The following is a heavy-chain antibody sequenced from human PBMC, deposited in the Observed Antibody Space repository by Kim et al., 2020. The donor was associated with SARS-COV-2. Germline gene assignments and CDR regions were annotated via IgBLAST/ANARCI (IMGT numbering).Heavy chain of an antibody. CDR2: IYYSGST. J-gene: IGHJ4*02. Sequence: SETLSLTCTVSGGSISSYYWSWIRQPPGKGLEWIGYIYYSGSTNYNPSLKSRVTISVDTSKNQFSLKLSSVTAADTAVYYCARRVVDYFYDSSGYYYHDYWGQGTLVTVSS. D-gene: IGHD3-22*01. CDR1: GGSISSYY. CDR3: ARRVVDYFYDSSGYYYHDY. V-gene: IGHV4-59*08.